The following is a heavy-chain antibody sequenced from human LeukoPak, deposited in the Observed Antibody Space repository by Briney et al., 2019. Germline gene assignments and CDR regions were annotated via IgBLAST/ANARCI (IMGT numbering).Heavy chain of an antibody. Sequence: ASVKVSCKASGYTFTGYYMHGVRQAPGQGLEWMGWINPNSGGTNYAQKFQGRVTMTRDTSISTAYMELSRLRSDDTAVYYCAKDGADPRDYYGSGSYYTGYGMDVWGQGTTVTVSS. V-gene: IGHV1-2*02. CDR2: INPNSGGT. CDR3: AKDGADPRDYYGSGSYYTGYGMDV. J-gene: IGHJ6*02. CDR1: GYTFTGYY. D-gene: IGHD3-10*01.